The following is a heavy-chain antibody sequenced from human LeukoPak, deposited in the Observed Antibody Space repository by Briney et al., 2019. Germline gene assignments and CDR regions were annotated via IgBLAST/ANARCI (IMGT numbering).Heavy chain of an antibody. CDR2: ISAYNGNT. CDR1: GYTFTNYA. J-gene: IGHJ4*02. D-gene: IGHD6-19*01. Sequence: ASVKVSCKASGYTFTNYAVIWVRQAPGQGLEWMGWISAYNGNTNYAQKLQGRVTMTTDTSTSTAYMELRSLRSDDTAVYYCARFERIAVAGTFDYWGQGTLVTVSS. V-gene: IGHV1-18*01. CDR3: ARFERIAVAGTFDY.